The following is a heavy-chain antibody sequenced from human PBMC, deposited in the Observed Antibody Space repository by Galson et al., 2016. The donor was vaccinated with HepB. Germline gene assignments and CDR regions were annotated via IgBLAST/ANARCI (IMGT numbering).Heavy chain of an antibody. Sequence: SLRLSCAASGFTFSSYAMHWVRQAPGKGLEYVSAISNNGGSTYYADSVKGRFTISRDSSKDTRYLQMSSLRAEDTAVYYCVRATGSMDVWGQGTTVTVSS. CDR2: ISNNGGST. V-gene: IGHV3-64D*06. CDR3: VRATGSMDV. CDR1: GFTFSSYA. J-gene: IGHJ6*02. D-gene: IGHD5-24*01.